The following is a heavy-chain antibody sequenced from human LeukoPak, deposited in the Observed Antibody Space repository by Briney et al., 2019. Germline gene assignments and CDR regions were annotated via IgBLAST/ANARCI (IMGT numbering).Heavy chain of an antibody. J-gene: IGHJ4*02. CDR1: RYTFTGYY. CDR2: INPNSGGT. CDR3: ARVTYYYDSSGYPYFDY. Sequence: ASVKVSCKASRYTFTGYYMLWVRQAPGQGLEWMGWINPNSGGTNYAQKFQGRVTMTRDTSISTAYMELSRLRSDDTAVYYCARVTYYYDSSGYPYFDYWGQGTLVTVSS. V-gene: IGHV1-2*02. D-gene: IGHD3-22*01.